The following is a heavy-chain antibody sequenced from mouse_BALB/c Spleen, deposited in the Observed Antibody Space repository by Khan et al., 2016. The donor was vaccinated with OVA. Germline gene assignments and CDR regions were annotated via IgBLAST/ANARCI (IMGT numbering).Heavy chain of an antibody. V-gene: IGHV1-9*01. CDR1: GYTFSSYW. CDR2: IIPGSGRN. CDR3: ARGNYCGSSSWFGY. Sequence: QVQLKQSGAELMKPGASVKISCKATGYTFSSYWIEWVKQRPGHGLEWIGEIIPGSGRNNYNEKFKGKATFTADTSSNTAYMQLSNLTSDDSAVYYCARGNYCGSSSWFGYWGQGTLVTVSA. J-gene: IGHJ3*01. D-gene: IGHD1-1*01.